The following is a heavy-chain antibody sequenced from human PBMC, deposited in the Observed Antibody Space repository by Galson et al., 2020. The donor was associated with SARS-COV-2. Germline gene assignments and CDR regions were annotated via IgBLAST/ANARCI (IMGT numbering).Heavy chain of an antibody. CDR3: ARGYDILTGYLYFEY. CDR2: ISYDGSNK. D-gene: IGHD3-9*01. V-gene: IGHV3-30-3*01. CDR1: GFTFSSYA. Sequence: TGGSLRLSCAASGFTFSSYAMHWVRQAPGKGLEWVAVISYDGSNKYYADSAKGRFPISRDNSKNTLYLQMNSLAAEDTAVYYCARGYDILTGYLYFEYGGQGTLVTVSS. J-gene: IGHJ4*02.